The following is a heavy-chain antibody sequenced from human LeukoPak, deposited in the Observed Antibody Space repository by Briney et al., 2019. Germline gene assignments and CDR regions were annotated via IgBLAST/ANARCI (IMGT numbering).Heavy chain of an antibody. J-gene: IGHJ4*02. CDR3: ARRQDSGYDFDF. CDR1: GSTFSNYW. Sequence: NRGASLKISCKCSGSTFSNYWIAWVRQPSGKGLEWMGIIYPGDTDTRYSPSFQGQVTLSADESTNTAHLQWSSLKASDTAIYYCARRQDSGYDFDFWGQGTLVTVSS. CDR2: IYPGDTDT. V-gene: IGHV5-51*01. D-gene: IGHD5-12*01.